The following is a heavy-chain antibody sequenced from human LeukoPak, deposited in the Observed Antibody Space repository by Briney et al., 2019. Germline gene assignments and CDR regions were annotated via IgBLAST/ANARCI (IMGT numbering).Heavy chain of an antibody. CDR1: GGSISNTNYY. CDR3: ARDNGSGYTKGYEHYYYYLDV. D-gene: IGHD3-3*02. V-gene: IGHV4-39*07. J-gene: IGHJ6*03. CDR2: IYYTGTT. Sequence: SETLSLTCTVSGGSISNTNYYWAWIRQPPGRGLEWIGSIYYTGTTFDNPSLKSRVTLSVDTSKNQFSLRLTSVTAADTALYYCARDNGSGYTKGYEHYYYYLDVWGKGTTVTVSS.